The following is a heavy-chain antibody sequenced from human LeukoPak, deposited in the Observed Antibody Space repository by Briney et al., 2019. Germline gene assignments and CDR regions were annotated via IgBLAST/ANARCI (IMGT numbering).Heavy chain of an antibody. CDR3: VREEKDTTSEYFHH. V-gene: IGHV3-33*01. Sequence: GRSLRLSCAASGFTFSSYAMHWVRQAPGKGLEWVAVAWHDGNNKYYADSVKGRFTVSRDNSKNTLDLQMSSLRAEDTAVYYCVREEKDTTSEYFHHWGQGTLVTVSS. CDR2: AWHDGNNK. J-gene: IGHJ1*01. CDR1: GFTFSSYA. D-gene: IGHD5-18*01.